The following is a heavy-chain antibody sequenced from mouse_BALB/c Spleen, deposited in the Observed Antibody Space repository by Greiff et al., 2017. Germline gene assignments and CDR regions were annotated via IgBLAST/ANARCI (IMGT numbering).Heavy chain of an antibody. CDR3: ARGIRFAD. Sequence: VKLMESGPGLVAPSQSLSITCTVSGFSLTSYGVHWVRQPPGKGLEWLGVIWAGGSTNYNSALMSRLSISKDNSKSQVFLKMNSLQTDDTAMYYCARGIRFADWGQGTLVTVSA. CDR2: IWAGGST. J-gene: IGHJ3*01. V-gene: IGHV2-9*02. CDR1: GFSLTSYG.